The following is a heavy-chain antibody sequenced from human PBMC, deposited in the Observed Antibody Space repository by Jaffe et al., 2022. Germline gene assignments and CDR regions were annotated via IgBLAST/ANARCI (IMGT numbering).Heavy chain of an antibody. CDR1: GFTSSPYG. V-gene: IGHV3-48*01. CDR3: ARGGGLDL. D-gene: IGHD3-16*01. CDR2: IGTGGRTT. J-gene: IGHJ5*02. Sequence: EVQLVESGGGLVEPGGSLRLSCEASGFTSSPYGMNWVRQAPGKGLELISYIGTGGRTTYYIDSVRGRFTISRDNAKNSLFLQMDTLTVEDTAVYYCARGGGLDLWGQGTLVTVSS.